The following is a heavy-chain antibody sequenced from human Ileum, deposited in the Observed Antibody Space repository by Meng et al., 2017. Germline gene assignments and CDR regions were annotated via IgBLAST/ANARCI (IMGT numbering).Heavy chain of an antibody. CDR1: GFTFSSYE. CDR2: ISSSGDSI. J-gene: IGHJ6*02. Sequence: SLKISCAGSGFTFSSYEMKWVRQAPGKGLQWISYISSSGDSIYYADSVKGRFTISRDNAKNALYMQMNSLRVEDTGVYYCARNRAVAGGWSHNYYAMDVWGQGTTVTVSS. CDR3: ARNRAVAGGWSHNYYAMDV. D-gene: IGHD6-19*01. V-gene: IGHV3-48*03.